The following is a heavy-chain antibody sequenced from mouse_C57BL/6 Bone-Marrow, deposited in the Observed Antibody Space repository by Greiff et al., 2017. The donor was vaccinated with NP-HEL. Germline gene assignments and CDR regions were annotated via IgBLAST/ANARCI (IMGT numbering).Heavy chain of an antibody. J-gene: IGHJ2*01. CDR2: INPNNGGT. V-gene: IGHV1-26*01. Sequence: VQLQQSGPELVKPGASVKISCKASGYTFTDYYMNWVKQSHGKSLEWIGDINPNNGGTSYNQKFKGKATLTVDKSSSTAYMELRSLTSEDSAVYYCASLSYPDYWGQGTTLTVSS. CDR1: GYTFTDYY. CDR3: ASLSYPDY.